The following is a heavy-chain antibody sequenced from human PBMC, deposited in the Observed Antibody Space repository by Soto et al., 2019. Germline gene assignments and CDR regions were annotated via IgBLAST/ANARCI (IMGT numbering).Heavy chain of an antibody. CDR2: IIPIFGTA. CDR1: GGTFSSYA. J-gene: IGHJ6*02. D-gene: IGHD3-10*01. Sequence: QVQLVQSGAEVKKPGSSVKVSCKASGGTFSSYAISWVRQAPGQGLEWMGGIIPIFGTANYAQKFQGRVTITADESTSTAYMELSSLRSEDTAVYYCASTYYYGSVTLTNYYYGMDVWGQGTTVTVSS. V-gene: IGHV1-69*01. CDR3: ASTYYYGSVTLTNYYYGMDV.